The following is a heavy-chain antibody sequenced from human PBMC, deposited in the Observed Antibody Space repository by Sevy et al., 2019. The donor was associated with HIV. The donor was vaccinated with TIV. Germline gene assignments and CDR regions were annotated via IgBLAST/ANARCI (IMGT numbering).Heavy chain of an antibody. CDR3: AIDGGGGWGYGMDV. CDR2: ISYDGSNK. J-gene: IGHJ6*02. Sequence: GGSLRLSCAASGFTFSSYGMHWVRQAPGKGLEWEAVISYDGSNKYYADSVKGRFTISRDNSKNTLYLQMNSLRAEDTAVYYCAIDGGGGWGYGMDVWGQGTTVTVSS. V-gene: IGHV3-30*03. D-gene: IGHD3-16*01. CDR1: GFTFSSYG.